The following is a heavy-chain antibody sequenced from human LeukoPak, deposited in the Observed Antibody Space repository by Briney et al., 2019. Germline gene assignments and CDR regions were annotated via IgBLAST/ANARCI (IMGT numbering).Heavy chain of an antibody. CDR1: GGSISSGSYY. J-gene: IGHJ3*02. CDR2: IYTSGST. V-gene: IGHV4-61*02. D-gene: IGHD3-22*01. Sequence: SQTLSLTCTVSGGSISSGSYYWSWIRQPAGKGLEWIGRIYTSGSTNYNPSLKSQVTISVDTSKNQFSLKLSSVTAADTAVYYCARALVYNYYDRGDGAFDIWGQGTMVTVSS. CDR3: ARALVYNYYDRGDGAFDI.